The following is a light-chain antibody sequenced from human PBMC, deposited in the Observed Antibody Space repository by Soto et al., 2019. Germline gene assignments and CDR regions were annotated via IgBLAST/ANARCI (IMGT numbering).Light chain of an antibody. CDR3: QHYGSSPT. J-gene: IGKJ1*01. V-gene: IGKV3-20*01. Sequence: EIVLTQSPGTLSLSPGERATLSCRASQSVSSSYLAWYQQKPGQAPRLLIYGPSSRAPGIPDRFSGSGSGTYFTLTISRLEPEDLAVYYCQHYGSSPTFGQGTKVDVK. CDR1: QSVSSSY. CDR2: GPS.